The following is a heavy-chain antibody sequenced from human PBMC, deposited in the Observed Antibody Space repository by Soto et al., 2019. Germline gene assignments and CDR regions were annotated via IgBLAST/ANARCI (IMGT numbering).Heavy chain of an antibody. D-gene: IGHD2-2*01. CDR2: ISYGGSNK. CDR3: AKDNCISTSCYRLYNWFDP. V-gene: IGHV3-30*18. J-gene: IGHJ5*02. CDR1: GFTFSSYG. Sequence: QVQLVESGGGVVQPGRSLSLSCAASGFTFSSYGMHWVRQAPGKGLECLAVISYGGSNKYYADSVKCRFTISRDNSKNTLYMQMNNLRAEDTAVYYGAKDNCISTSCYRLYNWFDPWGQGTLVTVSS.